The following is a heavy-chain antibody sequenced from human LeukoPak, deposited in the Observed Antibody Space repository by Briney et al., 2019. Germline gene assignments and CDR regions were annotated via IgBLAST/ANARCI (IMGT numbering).Heavy chain of an antibody. D-gene: IGHD4-17*01. Sequence: SVKVSCKASGGTFSSYAISWVRQAPGQGLEWMGGIIPIFGTANYAQKFRGRVTITADESTSTAYMELSSLRSEDTAVYYCARSQSYGDYVDYWGQGTLVTVSS. V-gene: IGHV1-69*13. CDR2: IIPIFGTA. CDR1: GGTFSSYA. CDR3: ARSQSYGDYVDY. J-gene: IGHJ4*02.